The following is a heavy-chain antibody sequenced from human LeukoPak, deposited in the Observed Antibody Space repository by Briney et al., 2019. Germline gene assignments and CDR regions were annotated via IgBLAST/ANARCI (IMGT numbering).Heavy chain of an antibody. D-gene: IGHD3-22*01. CDR1: GFTFSSYW. CDR2: IKQDGSEK. Sequence: PGGSLRLSCAASGFTFSSYWMSWVRQAPGKGLEWVANIKQDGSEKYDVDSVKGRFTISRDNAKNSLYLKMNSLRAEDTAVYYCARAGVYYDSSGYYPFDYWGQGTLVTVSS. CDR3: ARAGVYYDSSGYYPFDY. J-gene: IGHJ4*02. V-gene: IGHV3-7*01.